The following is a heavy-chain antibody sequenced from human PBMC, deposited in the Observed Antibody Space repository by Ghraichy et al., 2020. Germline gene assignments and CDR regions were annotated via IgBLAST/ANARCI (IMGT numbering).Heavy chain of an antibody. V-gene: IGHV3-30*03. CDR1: GFSFSDYA. J-gene: IGHJ4*01. CDR3: ARGRVPPAYCSGGSCPIGDY. Sequence: GGSLRLSCAASGFSFSDYAMHWVRQAPGKGLEWMALISYDENNKYYADSVRGRFTISRDNFKNTVYLQMNSLRSEDTALYYCARGRVPPAYCSGGSCPIGDYWGHGTLVTVSS. D-gene: IGHD2-15*01. CDR2: ISYDENNK.